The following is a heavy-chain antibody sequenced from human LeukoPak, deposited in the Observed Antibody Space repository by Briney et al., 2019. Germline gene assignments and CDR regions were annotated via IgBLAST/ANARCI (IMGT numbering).Heavy chain of an antibody. D-gene: IGHD2-2*01. Sequence: GRSLRLSCAASGFTFSSYAMHWVRQAPGKGLEWVAVISYDGSNKYYADSVKGRFTISRDNSKKTLYLQMNSLRAEDTAVYYCAKGGYCSSTSCAQLDYWGQGTLVTVSS. CDR2: ISYDGSNK. CDR3: AKGGYCSSTSCAQLDY. V-gene: IGHV3-30*07. J-gene: IGHJ4*02. CDR1: GFTFSSYA.